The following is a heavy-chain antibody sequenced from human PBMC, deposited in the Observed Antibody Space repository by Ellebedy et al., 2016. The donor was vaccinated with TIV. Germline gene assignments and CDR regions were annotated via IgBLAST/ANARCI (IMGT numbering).Heavy chain of an antibody. V-gene: IGHV3-33*03. CDR2: IWYDGSNK. CDR3: AKALHGDAFDI. Sequence: GGSLRLSXAASGFTFSSYGMHWVRQAPGKGLEWVAVIWYDGSNKYYADSVKGRFTISRDNAKNSLYLQMNSLRAEDTALYYCAKALHGDAFDIWGQGTMVTVSS. CDR1: GFTFSSYG. J-gene: IGHJ3*02.